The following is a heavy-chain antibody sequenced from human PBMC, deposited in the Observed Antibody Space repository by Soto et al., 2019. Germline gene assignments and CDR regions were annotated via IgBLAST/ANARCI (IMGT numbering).Heavy chain of an antibody. CDR3: AGDIAAAGTPNWFDP. CDR1: GGTFSSYT. CDR2: IIPILGIA. Sequence: QVQLVQSGAEVKKPGSSVKVSCKASGGTFSSYTISWVRQAPGQGLEWMGRIIPILGIANYAQKFQGRVTITADKSTSTAYMELSSLRSEDTAVYYCAGDIAAAGTPNWFDPWGQGTLVTVSS. V-gene: IGHV1-69*08. D-gene: IGHD6-13*01. J-gene: IGHJ5*02.